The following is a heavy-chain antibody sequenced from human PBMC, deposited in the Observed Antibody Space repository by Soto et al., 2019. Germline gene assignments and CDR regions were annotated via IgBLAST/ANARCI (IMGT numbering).Heavy chain of an antibody. CDR2: IYYSGST. Sequence: SETLSLTCTVSGGSISSSSYYWGWIRQPPGKGLEWIGYIYYSGSTYYNPSLKSRVTISVDTSKNQFSLKLSSVTAADTAVYYCARDSVVVVPAANKPGHDAFDIWGQGTMVTVSS. J-gene: IGHJ3*02. CDR1: GGSISSSSYY. CDR3: ARDSVVVVPAANKPGHDAFDI. V-gene: IGHV4-31*03. D-gene: IGHD2-2*01.